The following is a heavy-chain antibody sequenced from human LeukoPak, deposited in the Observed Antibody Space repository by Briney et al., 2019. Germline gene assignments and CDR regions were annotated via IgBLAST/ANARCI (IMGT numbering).Heavy chain of an antibody. V-gene: IGHV4-39*07. D-gene: IGHD3-22*01. CDR1: GGSISSSSYY. CDR2: IYYSGST. Sequence: SETLSLTCTVSGGSISSSSYYWGWIRQPPGKGLEWIGSIYYSGSTYYNPPLKSRVTISVDTSKNQFSLKLSSVTAADTAVYYCARDPEGGYDYWGQGTLVTVSS. J-gene: IGHJ4*02. CDR3: ARDPEGGYDY.